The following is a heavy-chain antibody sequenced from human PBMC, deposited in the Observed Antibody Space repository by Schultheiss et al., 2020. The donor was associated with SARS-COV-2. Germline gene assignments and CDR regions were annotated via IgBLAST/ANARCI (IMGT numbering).Heavy chain of an antibody. J-gene: IGHJ4*02. CDR2: INWNGGST. V-gene: IGHV3-20*04. CDR1: GFTFDDYG. D-gene: IGHD3-16*02. CDR3: AKDPLRSIMITFGGVIDPHY. Sequence: GGSLRLSCAASGFTFDDYGMSWVRQAPGKGLEWVSGINWNGGSTYYADSVKGRFTISRDNSKNTLYLQMNSLRAEDTAVYYCAKDPLRSIMITFGGVIDPHYWGQGTLVTVSS.